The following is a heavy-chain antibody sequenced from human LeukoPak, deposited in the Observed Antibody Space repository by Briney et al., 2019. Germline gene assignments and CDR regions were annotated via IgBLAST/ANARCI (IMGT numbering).Heavy chain of an antibody. Sequence: GASVKVSCKASGYTFTSYGISWVRQAPGQGLEWMGWISAYNGNTNYAQKLQGRVTMTTDTSTSTAYMELRSLRSDDTAVYYCARGSFDYVWGSYRSSDYFDYWGQGTLVTVSS. CDR2: ISAYNGNT. J-gene: IGHJ4*02. CDR1: GYTFTSYG. V-gene: IGHV1-18*01. CDR3: ARGSFDYVWGSYRSSDYFDY. D-gene: IGHD3-16*02.